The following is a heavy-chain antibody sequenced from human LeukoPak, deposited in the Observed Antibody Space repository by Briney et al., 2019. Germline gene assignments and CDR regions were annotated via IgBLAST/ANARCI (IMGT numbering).Heavy chain of an antibody. V-gene: IGHV4-59*01. Sequence: SETLSLTCTVSGGSLRSFYWIWIRQPPGKGLEFIGYVYYTGSTNYNPSLKSRVTITLETSKKQFSLKLSSVTAADTAVYYCARGLVSWTSYFDYWGQGTLVTVSS. CDR2: VYYTGST. CDR3: ARGLVSWTSYFDY. CDR1: GGSLRSFY. D-gene: IGHD3/OR15-3a*01. J-gene: IGHJ4*02.